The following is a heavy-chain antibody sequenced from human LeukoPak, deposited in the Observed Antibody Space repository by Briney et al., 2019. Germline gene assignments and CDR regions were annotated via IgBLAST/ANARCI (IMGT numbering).Heavy chain of an antibody. V-gene: IGHV4-4*07. CDR2: IYTRGST. D-gene: IGHD3-10*01. CDR1: GGSISSYD. Sequence: PSETLSLTCTVSGGSISSYDWSWIRQPAGKGLEWIGRIYTRGSTNYNPSLKSRVSMSVDTSKKQFSLKLSSVTAADTAVYYCARRRITMVRGVMGWFDPWGQGTLVTVSS. J-gene: IGHJ5*02. CDR3: ARRRITMVRGVMGWFDP.